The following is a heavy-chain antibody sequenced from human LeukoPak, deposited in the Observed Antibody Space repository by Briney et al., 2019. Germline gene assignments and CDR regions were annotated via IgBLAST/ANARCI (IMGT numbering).Heavy chain of an antibody. Sequence: GGSLTLSCAASGFTFSNYGMHWVRQAPRKGLGWVAVIWYDGGIRYYADSVNGRFTMSRDNSKNTLYLQMKSLRAEDTAVYYCARYGSGGGCKLGYYYYGMDGWGQGTTVTVSS. J-gene: IGHJ6*02. CDR2: IWYDGGIR. D-gene: IGHD2-15*01. V-gene: IGHV3-33*01. CDR3: ARYGSGGGCKLGYYYYGMDG. CDR1: GFTFSNYG.